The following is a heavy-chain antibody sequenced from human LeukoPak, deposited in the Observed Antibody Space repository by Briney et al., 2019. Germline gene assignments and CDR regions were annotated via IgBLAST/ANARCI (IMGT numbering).Heavy chain of an antibody. V-gene: IGHV4-61*02. CDR2: IYMSGST. J-gene: IGHJ4*02. D-gene: IGHD3-22*01. CDR3: AGGYSSGWTAGLDF. Sequence: SQTLSLTCTVSGGSVSSASYYWSWVRQPAGKGLEWIGLIYMSGSTNYNPSLKSRVTISVDTSKNQSSLQLSSLTAADTAVYYCAGGYSSGWTAGLDFWGQGTLVTVSS. CDR1: GGSVSSASYY.